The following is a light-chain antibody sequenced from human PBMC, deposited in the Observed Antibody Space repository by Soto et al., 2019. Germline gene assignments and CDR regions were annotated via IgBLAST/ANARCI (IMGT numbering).Light chain of an antibody. CDR3: QQYITFPHT. V-gene: IGKV3-20*01. CDR1: QSVTNNF. J-gene: IGKJ2*01. Sequence: ENVLTQSPGTLSLSPGDRATLSCRASQSVTNNFFAWYQQKPGQAPRLLIYGISSRATGIPDRFSGSGAGTDFTLTISRLEPEDFVVYYCQQYITFPHTFGQGTKLEVK. CDR2: GIS.